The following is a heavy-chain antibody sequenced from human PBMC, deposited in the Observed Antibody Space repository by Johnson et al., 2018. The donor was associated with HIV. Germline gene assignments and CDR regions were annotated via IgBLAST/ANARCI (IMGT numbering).Heavy chain of an antibody. Sequence: QVQLVESGGGVVQPGRSLRLSCAASGFTFSSYAMHWVRQAPGKGLDWVTVISYDGSNKYYADSVKGRFTISRDNSKNTLHLQMNSLGPEDTAVYYGARERVAVTGPTRAFYIWGPGTMVIVSS. J-gene: IGHJ3*02. CDR2: ISYDGSNK. D-gene: IGHD6-19*01. CDR3: ARERVAVTGPTRAFYI. CDR1: GFTFSSYA. V-gene: IGHV3-30-3*01.